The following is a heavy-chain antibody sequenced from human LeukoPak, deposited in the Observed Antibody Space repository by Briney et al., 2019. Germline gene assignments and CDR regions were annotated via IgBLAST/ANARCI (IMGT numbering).Heavy chain of an antibody. CDR1: GGSISSYY. D-gene: IGHD5-18*01. Sequence: SETLSLTCTVSGGSISSYYWTWIRQSPGKGLEWIGYSAYGASTNYNPSLKSRVTVSVDTSNNQFSLKLSSVTAADTAVYYCVGGYNFDYWGQGTLVTVSS. CDR2: SAYGAST. CDR3: VGGYNFDY. V-gene: IGHV4-59*08. J-gene: IGHJ4*02.